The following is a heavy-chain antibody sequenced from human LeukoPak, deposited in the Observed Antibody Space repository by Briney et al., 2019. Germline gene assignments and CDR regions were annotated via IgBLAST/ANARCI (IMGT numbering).Heavy chain of an antibody. CDR2: INQDGSEK. D-gene: IGHD3-10*01. CDR1: GFTFSSYW. Sequence: PGGSLRLSCAASGFTFSSYWMSWVRQAPGKGLEWVANINQDGSEKYYVDSVKGRFTISRDNAKNSLYLQMNSLRAEDTAVYYCARDRAYYYGSGSYLAYYYYMDVWGKGTTVTISS. CDR3: ARDRAYYYGSGSYLAYYYYMDV. J-gene: IGHJ6*03. V-gene: IGHV3-7*01.